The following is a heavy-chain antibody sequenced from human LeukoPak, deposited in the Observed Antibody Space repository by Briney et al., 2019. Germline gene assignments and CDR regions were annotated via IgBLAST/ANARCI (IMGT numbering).Heavy chain of an antibody. D-gene: IGHD3-22*01. V-gene: IGHV4-59*11. CDR1: GGSISSHY. CDR2: IHYSGST. CDR3: ARYYYDTSEYFYFDS. Sequence: PSETLSLTCTVSGGSISSHYWSWIRQPPGKGLEWIGYIHYSGSTTYSPSLKSRVTMSLDTSKSHFSLKLSSVTAADTALYYCARYYYDTSEYFYFDSWGQGTLVTVSS. J-gene: IGHJ4*02.